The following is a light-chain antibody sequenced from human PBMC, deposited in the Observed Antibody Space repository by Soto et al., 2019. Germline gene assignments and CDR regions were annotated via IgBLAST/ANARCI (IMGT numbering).Light chain of an antibody. V-gene: IGKV1-5*01. CDR2: HAS. Sequence: DIQMTQSPSTLSASVGDRVTLTCRASESISTYLAWYQHKPGKAPQLLIYHASTLASGVPSRFSGGGSGTDFTLTISSLQPDDFASYYCQQYYRYSYTFGQGTELEIK. CDR3: QQYYRYSYT. J-gene: IGKJ2*01. CDR1: ESISTY.